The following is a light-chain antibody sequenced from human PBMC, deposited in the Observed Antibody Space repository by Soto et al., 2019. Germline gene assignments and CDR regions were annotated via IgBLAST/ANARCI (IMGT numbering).Light chain of an antibody. CDR2: WAS. CDR1: QSVLYSSNNKNY. J-gene: IGKJ4*01. V-gene: IGKV4-1*01. Sequence: DIVMTKSPDSLAVSLCERATINCKSSQSVLYSSNNKNYLAWYQQKPGQPPKLLIYWASTGESGVPDRFSGSGSGTDFTLTISSLQAEDVAVYYCQQYHNTLPLPFGGGTKVDIK. CDR3: QQYHNTLPLP.